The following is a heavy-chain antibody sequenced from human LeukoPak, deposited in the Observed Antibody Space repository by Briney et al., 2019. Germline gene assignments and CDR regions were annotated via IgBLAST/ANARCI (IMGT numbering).Heavy chain of an antibody. V-gene: IGHV3-30*04. D-gene: IGHD5-18*01. CDR3: ARGRGYSYGAFDY. J-gene: IGHJ4*02. CDR1: GFTFSIYA. Sequence: GRSLRLSCAASGFTFSIYAMHWVRQAPGKGLEWVAVISYDGSNKYYADSVKGRFTISRDNSKNTLYLQMNSLRAEDTAVYYCARGRGYSYGAFDYWGQGTLVTVSS. CDR2: ISYDGSNK.